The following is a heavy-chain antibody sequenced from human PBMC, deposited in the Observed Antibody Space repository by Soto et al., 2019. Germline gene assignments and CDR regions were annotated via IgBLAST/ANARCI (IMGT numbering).Heavy chain of an antibody. CDR3: ARHISNFRYYYAMDV. Sequence: ASVKVSCKASGYTFTNFGIRWVRQAPGQGLEWMGWISGYNGQTNYAQKFQGRVTMTTDTSTSTAYMELRSLRSDDTAVYYCARHISNFRYYYAMDVWGQGTTVTVSS. CDR1: GYTFTNFG. V-gene: IGHV1-18*04. D-gene: IGHD4-4*01. CDR2: ISGYNGQT. J-gene: IGHJ6*02.